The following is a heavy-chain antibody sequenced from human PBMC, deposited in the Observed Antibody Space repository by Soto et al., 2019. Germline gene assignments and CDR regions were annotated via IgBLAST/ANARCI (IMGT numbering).Heavy chain of an antibody. D-gene: IGHD3-3*01. CDR3: AKGGVRFLEWLDDSGVFDY. Sequence: GGSLRLSCAASGFTFSSYGMHWVRQAPGKGLEWVAVISYDGSNKYYADSVKGRFTISRDNSKNTLYLQMNSLRAEDTAVYYCAKGGVRFLEWLDDSGVFDYWGQGTLVTVSS. CDR2: ISYDGSNK. J-gene: IGHJ4*02. V-gene: IGHV3-30*18. CDR1: GFTFSSYG.